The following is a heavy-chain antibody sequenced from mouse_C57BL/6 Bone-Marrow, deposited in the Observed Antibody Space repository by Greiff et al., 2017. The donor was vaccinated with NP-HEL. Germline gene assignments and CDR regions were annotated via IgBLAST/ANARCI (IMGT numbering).Heavy chain of an antibody. CDR2: IHPNSGST. CDR3: ARGGILRYMDY. D-gene: IGHD1-1*01. J-gene: IGHJ4*01. Sequence: QVQLQQSGAELVKPGASVKLSCKASGYTFTSYWMHWVKQRPGQGLEWIGMIHPNSGSTNYNEKFKSKATLTVDKSSSTAYMQLSSLTSEDSAVYYCARGGILRYMDYWGQGTSVTVSS. CDR1: GYTFTSYW. V-gene: IGHV1-64*01.